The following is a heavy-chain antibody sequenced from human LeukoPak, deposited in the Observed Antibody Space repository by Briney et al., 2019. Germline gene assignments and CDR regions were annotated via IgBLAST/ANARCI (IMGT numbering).Heavy chain of an antibody. D-gene: IGHD2-2*01. Sequence: GASVKVSCKASGGTFSSYAISWVRQAPGQGLEWMGGIIPIFGTANYAQKFQGRVTITADESTSTAYMELSSLRAEDTAVYYCARGLPAAMVDYWGQGTLVTVSS. CDR1: GGTFSSYA. V-gene: IGHV1-69*13. CDR3: ARGLPAAMVDY. CDR2: IIPIFGTA. J-gene: IGHJ4*02.